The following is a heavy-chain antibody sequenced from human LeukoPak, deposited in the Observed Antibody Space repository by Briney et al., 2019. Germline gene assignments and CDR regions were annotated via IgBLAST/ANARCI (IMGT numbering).Heavy chain of an antibody. CDR2: INPNSGGT. CDR1: GYTFPGYY. CDR3: ARGPPCGGDCYSGDY. Sequence: GASVKVSCKASGYTFPGYYMHWVRQAPGQGLEWMGWINPNSGGTNYAQKFQGRVTMTRDTSISTAYMELSRLRSDDTAVYYCARGPPCGGDCYSGDYWGQGTLVTVSS. V-gene: IGHV1-2*02. J-gene: IGHJ4*02. D-gene: IGHD2-21*01.